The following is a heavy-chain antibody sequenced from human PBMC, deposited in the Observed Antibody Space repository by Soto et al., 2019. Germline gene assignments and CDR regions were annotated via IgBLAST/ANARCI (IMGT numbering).Heavy chain of an antibody. CDR2: IKQDGSEK. Sequence: GGSLRLSCAVSGFTFGSYWMTWVRQAPGKGLEWVANIKQDGSEKYYVDSVKGRFTISRDNAKNSLYLQMNSLRVEDKAVYYCARGRGIDVWGQGTTVTVSS. CDR3: ARGRGIDV. CDR1: GFTFGSYW. J-gene: IGHJ6*02. V-gene: IGHV3-7*01.